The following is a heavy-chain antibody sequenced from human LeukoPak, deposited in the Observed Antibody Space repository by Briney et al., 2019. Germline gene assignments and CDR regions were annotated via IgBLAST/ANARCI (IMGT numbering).Heavy chain of an antibody. J-gene: IGHJ2*01. CDR2: ISNDGSKK. CDR3: AKDRTVGASYWYFDL. V-gene: IGHV3-30*18. D-gene: IGHD1-26*01. Sequence: GGSLRLSCAASGFTFSSYGMHWVRQAPGKGLDWVAVISNDGSKKYYADSVKGRFTISRDSSKNTLFLQMNTLRAEDTAIYYCAKDRTVGASYWYFDLWGRGTLVTVSS. CDR1: GFTFSSYG.